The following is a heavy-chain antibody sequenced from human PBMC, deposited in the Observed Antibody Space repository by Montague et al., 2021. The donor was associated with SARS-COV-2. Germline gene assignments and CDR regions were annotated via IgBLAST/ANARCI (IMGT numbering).Heavy chain of an antibody. CDR3: ARRALGYCSSTSCETAFDI. CDR1: GGSTSSYY. CDR2: IYYSGST. J-gene: IGHJ3*02. D-gene: IGHD2-2*01. Sequence: SETLSLTCTVSGGSTSSYYWSWIRQPPGKGLEWIGYIYYSGSTNXNPSLKSRVTISVDTSKNQFSLKLSSVTAADTAVYNCARRALGYCSSTSCETAFDIWGQGTMVTVSS. V-gene: IGHV4-59*08.